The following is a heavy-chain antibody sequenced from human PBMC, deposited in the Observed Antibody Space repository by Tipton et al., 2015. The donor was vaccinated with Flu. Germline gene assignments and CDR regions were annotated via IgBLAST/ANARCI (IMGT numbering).Heavy chain of an antibody. CDR3: ARDLVNAFDM. CDR1: GFTLRSHS. V-gene: IGHV3-21*06. Sequence: SLRLSCVASGFTLRSHSMNWVRQVPGKGLEWLSSISGSGFYINYADSGKGRFTISRDDAKNSVYLEMNSLRGEDTAVYYCARDLVNAFDMWGQGTMVTVSA. D-gene: IGHD4-23*01. J-gene: IGHJ3*02. CDR2: ISGSGFYI.